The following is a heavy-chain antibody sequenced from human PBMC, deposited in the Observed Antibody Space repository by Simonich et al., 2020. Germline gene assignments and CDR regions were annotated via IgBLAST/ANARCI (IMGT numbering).Heavy chain of an antibody. CDR1: GFTFSSYA. CDR3: ARDLGSSYYFDY. V-gene: IGHV3-30*07. Sequence: GGGVVQPGRSLRLSCAASGFTFSSYAMHWVRRAPGKGQEWVAVISYDGSNKYYADSVKGRFTISIDNSKNTLYLQMNSLRAEDTAVYYCARDLGSSYYFDYWGQGTLVTVSS. CDR2: ISYDGSNK. D-gene: IGHD6-6*01. J-gene: IGHJ4*02.